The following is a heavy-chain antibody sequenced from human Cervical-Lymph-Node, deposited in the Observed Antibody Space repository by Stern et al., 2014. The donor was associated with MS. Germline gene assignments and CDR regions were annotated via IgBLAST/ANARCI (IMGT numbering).Heavy chain of an antibody. CDR1: GFSLSTSGLG. CDR3: AHRTAGPFDY. Sequence: ESGPALVKPTQTLTLTYTFSGFSLSTSGLGVGWIRQPPGEALEWRAYIYWDDQKRYSPSLKSRLTITKDTSKNQVVLTLTNVDPVDTATYYCAHRTAGPFDYWGQGTLVTVSS. CDR2: IYWDDQK. J-gene: IGHJ4*02. V-gene: IGHV2-5*02.